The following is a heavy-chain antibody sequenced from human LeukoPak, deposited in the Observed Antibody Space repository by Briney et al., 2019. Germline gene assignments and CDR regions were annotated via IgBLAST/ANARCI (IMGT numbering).Heavy chain of an antibody. D-gene: IGHD4-17*01. Sequence: GGSLRLSCAASGFTFSDFYMSWIRQAPGKGLEWVSYISSSSSTIYYADSVKGRFTISRDNAKNSLYLQMNSLRAEDTAVYYCARSPPQYFYGDYSAGDYWGQGTLVTVSS. CDR1: GFTFSDFY. J-gene: IGHJ4*02. CDR2: ISSSSSTI. V-gene: IGHV3-11*04. CDR3: ARSPPQYFYGDYSAGDY.